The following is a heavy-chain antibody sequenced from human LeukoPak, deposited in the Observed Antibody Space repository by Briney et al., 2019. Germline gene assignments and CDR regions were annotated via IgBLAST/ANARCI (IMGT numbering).Heavy chain of an antibody. CDR2: IDSSGTVR. D-gene: IGHD3-16*02. Sequence: GGSLRFSCAASGFMFSNFDMTWVRQAPGKGLEGLSYIDSSGTVRYYADSVNRRFTISRDNAKNSLHLQMGSLRAEDTAVYYCARETRGGTYRYNFLDYWGLGTLVTVSS. CDR1: GFMFSNFD. V-gene: IGHV3-48*03. CDR3: ARETRGGTYRYNFLDY. J-gene: IGHJ4*02.